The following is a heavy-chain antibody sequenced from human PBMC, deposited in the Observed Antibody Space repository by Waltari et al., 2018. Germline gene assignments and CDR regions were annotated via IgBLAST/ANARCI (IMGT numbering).Heavy chain of an antibody. V-gene: IGHV3-7*01. J-gene: IGHJ4*02. CDR1: GFTFSSHW. Sequence: EVQLVESGGGLVQPGGSLRLSCAASGFTFSSHWMSWVRQAPGKGLEWVAKIKQDGSEKYYVDSVKGRFTISRDNAKNSLYLQMNSLTAEDTAVYYCARGVFGDYTAFDYWGQGTLGTVSS. D-gene: IGHD4-17*01. CDR2: IKQDGSEK. CDR3: ARGVFGDYTAFDY.